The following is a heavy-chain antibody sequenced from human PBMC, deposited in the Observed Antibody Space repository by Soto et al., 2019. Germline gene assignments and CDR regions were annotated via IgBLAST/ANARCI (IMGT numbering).Heavy chain of an antibody. CDR2: ISYSGNT. V-gene: IGHV4-59*01. Sequence: SETLSLTCTVSGGSISNFYWTWIRQPPGKGLECIGYISYSGNTNYNPSLKSRVSISVDTSKNQLSLNLASVAAADTDVYYCARAPMVLSRSYFDSWGQGTPVTVSS. CDR3: ARAPMVLSRSYFDS. D-gene: IGHD2-8*01. J-gene: IGHJ4*02. CDR1: GGSISNFY.